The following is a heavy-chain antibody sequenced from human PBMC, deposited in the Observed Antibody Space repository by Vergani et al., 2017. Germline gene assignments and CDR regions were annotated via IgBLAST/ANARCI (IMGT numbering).Heavy chain of an antibody. CDR2: ISYDGSNK. J-gene: IGHJ4*02. V-gene: IGHV3-30-3*01. Sequence: QVQLVESGGGVVQPGRSLRLSCAASGFTFSSYAMHWVRQAPGKGLEWVAVISYDGSNKYYADSVKGRFTISRDNSKNTLYLQMNSLRAEDTAVYYCARDPSRDFDYWGQGTLVTVSS. CDR3: ARDPSRDFDY. CDR1: GFTFSSYA. D-gene: IGHD2-2*01.